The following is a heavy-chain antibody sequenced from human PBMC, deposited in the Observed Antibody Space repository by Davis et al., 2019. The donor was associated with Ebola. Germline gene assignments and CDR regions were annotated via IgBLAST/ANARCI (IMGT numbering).Heavy chain of an antibody. Sequence: SLITSCAASGSIFRSYSMSLVRPAPGKRLEWVSSITSDSDSIYYADSAKGRFTTSRNNAKNTLYLQMNSMRAEDTAVYYYAGDRPLDFVFGDYYGMDVWGQGTTVTVSS. D-gene: IGHD2-2*03. J-gene: IGHJ6*02. CDR1: GSIFRSYS. V-gene: IGHV3-21*01. CDR2: ITSDSDSI. CDR3: AGDRPLDFVFGDYYGMDV.